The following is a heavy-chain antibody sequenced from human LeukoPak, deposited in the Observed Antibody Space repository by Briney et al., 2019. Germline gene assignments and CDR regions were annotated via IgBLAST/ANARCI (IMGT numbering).Heavy chain of an antibody. CDR1: GFTLRTYT. CDR3: ARAVAGTGYYYYYGMDV. Sequence: GGSLRLSCAASGFTLRTYTMNWVRQAPGKGLEWVSVIYSGGSTYYADSVKGRFTISRDNSKNTLYLQMNSLRAEDTAVYYCARAVAGTGYYYYYGMDVWGQGATVTVSS. J-gene: IGHJ6*02. V-gene: IGHV3-66*01. CDR2: IYSGGST. D-gene: IGHD6-19*01.